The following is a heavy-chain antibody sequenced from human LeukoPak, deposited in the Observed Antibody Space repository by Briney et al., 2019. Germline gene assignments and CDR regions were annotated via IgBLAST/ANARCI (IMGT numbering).Heavy chain of an antibody. CDR1: GFTFSSYG. CDR3: ARERDYSGTYYPFDY. V-gene: IGHV3-33*01. J-gene: IGHJ4*02. Sequence: GGSLRLSCAASGFTFSSYGMHWVRQAPGKVLEWVAVIWYDGSNKYYADSVKGRFTISRDNSKNTLYLQMNSLRAEDTAVYYCARERDYSGTYYPFDYWGQGTLVTVSS. D-gene: IGHD1-26*01. CDR2: IWYDGSNK.